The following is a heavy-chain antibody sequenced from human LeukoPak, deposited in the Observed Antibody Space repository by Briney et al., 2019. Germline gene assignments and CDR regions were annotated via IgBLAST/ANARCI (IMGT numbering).Heavy chain of an antibody. Sequence: GGSLRLSCAASGFTFSSYSMNWVRQAPGKGLEWVSSISSSSSYIYYADSVKGRFTISRDNAKNSLYLQMNSLRAEDTAVYYWARDFRYCSGGSCYGCRSSNAEHNWCDPWGQGTLVTVSS. V-gene: IGHV3-21*01. CDR1: GFTFSSYS. J-gene: IGHJ5*02. CDR3: ARDFRYCSGGSCYGCRSSNAEHNWCDP. D-gene: IGHD2-15*01. CDR2: ISSSSSYI.